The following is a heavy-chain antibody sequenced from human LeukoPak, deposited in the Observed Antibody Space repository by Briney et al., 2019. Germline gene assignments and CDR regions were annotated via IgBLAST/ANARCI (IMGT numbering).Heavy chain of an antibody. CDR1: GFTFSSYA. CDR2: ISYDGSNK. D-gene: IGHD3-22*01. Sequence: GRSLRLSCAASGFTFSSYAMHWVRQAPGKGLEWVAVISYDGSNKYYADSVKGRFTISRDNSKNTLYLQMNSLRAEDTAVYYCARDRAPYYDSIDNWFDPWGQGTLVTVSS. J-gene: IGHJ5*02. V-gene: IGHV3-30*04. CDR3: ARDRAPYYDSIDNWFDP.